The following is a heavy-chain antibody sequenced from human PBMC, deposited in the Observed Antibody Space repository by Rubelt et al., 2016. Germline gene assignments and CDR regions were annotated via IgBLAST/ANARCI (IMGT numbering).Heavy chain of an antibody. CDR2: ISGSGGYT. CDR1: GFTFSSYA. D-gene: IGHD3-10*01. J-gene: IGHJ6*02. V-gene: IGHV3-23*01. Sequence: EVQVLESGGGLVQPGGSLRLSCAASGFTFSSYAMSWVRQVPGKGLEWVSVISGSGGYTYYADSVKGRFTLSRDNAKNTRYLQMNSLGVEYTSGNYCATHMVRGEYGYYYYGMEVWGQGTTVTVSS. CDR3: ATHMVRGEYGYYYYGMEV.